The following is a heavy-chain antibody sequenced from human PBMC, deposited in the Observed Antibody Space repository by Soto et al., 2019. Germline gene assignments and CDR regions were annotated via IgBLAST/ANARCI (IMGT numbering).Heavy chain of an antibody. CDR2: IYHSGST. D-gene: IGHD2-15*01. V-gene: IGHV4-34*01. CDR1: GGAFSGYY. J-gene: IGHJ4*02. Sequence: SETLSLTCAVYGGAFSGYYWSWIRQPPGKGLDWIGEIYHSGSTNYNPSLKSRVTISVDTSKNQFSLKLSSVTAADTAVYYCAREGYCSGGSCYSRTLDYWGQGTLVTVSS. CDR3: AREGYCSGGSCYSRTLDY.